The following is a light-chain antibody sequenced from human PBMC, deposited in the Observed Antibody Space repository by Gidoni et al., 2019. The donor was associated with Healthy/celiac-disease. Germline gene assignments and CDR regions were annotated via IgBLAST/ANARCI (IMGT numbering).Light chain of an antibody. CDR3: QQSYSTSWT. J-gene: IGKJ1*01. Sequence: DIQMTQYPSSLSASVGDRVTITCRASQSISSYLNWYQQKPGKAPKLLIYAASSLQSGVPSRFSGSGSWTAFPLTISSLPPEDFSTYYCQQSYSTSWTFGQGTKVEIK. CDR1: QSISSY. V-gene: IGKV1-39*01. CDR2: AAS.